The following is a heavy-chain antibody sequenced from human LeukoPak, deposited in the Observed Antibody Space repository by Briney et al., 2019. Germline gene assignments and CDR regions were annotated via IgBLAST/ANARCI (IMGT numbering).Heavy chain of an antibody. Sequence: GGSLRLSCAASGFTFSSYSMNWVRQAPGKGLEWVSYISSSSSTIYYADSVKGRFTISRDNAKNSLYLQMNSLRAEDTAVYYCAREGRVFFNWFDPWGQGTLVIVSP. J-gene: IGHJ5*02. CDR1: GFTFSSYS. CDR3: AREGRVFFNWFDP. CDR2: ISSSSSTI. V-gene: IGHV3-48*01. D-gene: IGHD3-3*01.